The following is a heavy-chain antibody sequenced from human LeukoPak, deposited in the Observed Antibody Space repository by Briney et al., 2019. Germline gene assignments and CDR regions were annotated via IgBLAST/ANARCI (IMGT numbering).Heavy chain of an antibody. CDR2: ISAYNGNT. V-gene: IGHV1-18*01. Sequence: ASVKVSCKASGYTFTSYGISWVRQAPGQGLEWMGWISAYNGNTNYAQKLQGRVTMTTDTSTSTAYMELRSLRSDDTAVYYCAVLVGATTTEDFDYWGQGTLVTVSS. D-gene: IGHD1-26*01. CDR1: GYTFTSYG. J-gene: IGHJ4*02. CDR3: AVLVGATTTEDFDY.